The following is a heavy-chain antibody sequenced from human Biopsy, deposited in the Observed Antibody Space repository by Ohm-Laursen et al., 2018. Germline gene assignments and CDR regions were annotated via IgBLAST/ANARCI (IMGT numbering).Heavy chain of an antibody. V-gene: IGHV3-33*01. J-gene: IGHJ4*02. D-gene: IGHD2-15*01. Sequence: SLRLSCSASGFTFSVYAMHWVRQAPGKGLEWVAIIWYDGSSEYYADSVRGRFTISRDNAKNSLYLQMNSLRAEDTAVYYCARAYPPPGRRLVVVAGDFDCWGQGTRVTVSS. CDR3: ARAYPPPGRRLVVVAGDFDC. CDR2: IWYDGSSE. CDR1: GFTFSVYA.